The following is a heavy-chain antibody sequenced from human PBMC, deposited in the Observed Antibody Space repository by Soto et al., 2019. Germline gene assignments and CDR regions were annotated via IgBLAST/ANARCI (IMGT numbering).Heavy chain of an antibody. CDR2: IYYSGST. CDR1: GGSISSYY. CDR3: ARVGAAAGTGFDP. J-gene: IGHJ5*02. D-gene: IGHD6-13*01. V-gene: IGHV4-59*01. Sequence: SETLSLTCTVSGGSISSYYWSWIRQPPGKGLEWIGYIYYSGSTNYNPSLKSRVTISVDTSKNQFSLKLSSVTAADTAVYYCARVGAAAGTGFDPWGQGTLVTVSS.